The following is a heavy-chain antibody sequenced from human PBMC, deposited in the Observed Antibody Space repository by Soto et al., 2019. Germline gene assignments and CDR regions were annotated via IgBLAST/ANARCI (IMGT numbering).Heavy chain of an antibody. J-gene: IGHJ6*02. CDR3: ARDWGNCTGGSCYSEYDYYYGMDV. CDR2: ISADNGNT. CDR1: GYTFPNYG. D-gene: IGHD2-15*01. Sequence: QVQLVQSGAEVKKPGASVKVSCKASGYTFPNYGISWVRQAPGQGLEWMGWISADNGNTNYAQKLQGRVTMTTDTSTYTAYMEMRRLRSDDTAVYYCARDWGNCTGGSCYSEYDYYYGMDVWGQGTTVTVSS. V-gene: IGHV1-18*01.